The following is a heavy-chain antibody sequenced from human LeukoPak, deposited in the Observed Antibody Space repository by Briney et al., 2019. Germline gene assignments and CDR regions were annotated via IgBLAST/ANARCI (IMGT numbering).Heavy chain of an antibody. CDR2: ICGSGGST. D-gene: IGHD3-22*01. CDR3: AKGSTRSYYYDSSGYSDAFDI. V-gene: IGHV3-23*01. J-gene: IGHJ3*02. CDR1: GFTFSSYA. Sequence: GGSLRLSCAASGFTFSSYAMSWVRQAPGKGLEWVSAICGSGGSTYYADSVKGRFTISRDNSKNTLYLQMNSLRAEDTAVYYCAKGSTRSYYYDSSGYSDAFDIWGQGTTVTVSS.